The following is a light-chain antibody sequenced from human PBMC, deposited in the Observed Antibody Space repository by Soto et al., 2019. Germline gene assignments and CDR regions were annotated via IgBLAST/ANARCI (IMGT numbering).Light chain of an antibody. J-gene: IGLJ1*01. Sequence: QSVLTQPPSVSGAPGQRVTISCTGSSSNIGAGYDVRWYQQLPGTAPKFLIYGNTDRPSGVPDRFSGSKSGTSASLAITGLQAEDEADYYCQSYYSSMSGYVFGTGTKVTVL. CDR2: GNT. CDR1: SSNIGAGYD. CDR3: QSYYSSMSGYV. V-gene: IGLV1-40*01.